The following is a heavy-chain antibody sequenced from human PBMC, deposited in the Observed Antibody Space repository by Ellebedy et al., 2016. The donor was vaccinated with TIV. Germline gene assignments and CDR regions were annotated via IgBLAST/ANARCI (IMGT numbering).Heavy chain of an antibody. D-gene: IGHD2/OR15-2a*01. CDR3: ARPNMGYYYMDA. Sequence: PGESLKISCRGFGYSFSSYWIAWVRQMPGKGLEWMGLIYAGDSDTRYNPSFEGQVTISADKSISTVFLQWSSLKASDTAIYYCARPNMGYYYMDAWGTGTTVSVSS. V-gene: IGHV5-51*01. J-gene: IGHJ6*03. CDR1: GYSFSSYW. CDR2: IYAGDSDT.